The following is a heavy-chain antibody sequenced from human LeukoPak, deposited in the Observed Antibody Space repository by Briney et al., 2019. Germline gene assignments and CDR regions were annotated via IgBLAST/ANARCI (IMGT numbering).Heavy chain of an antibody. Sequence: SETLSLTCTVSGGSISSYYWSWIRQPPGKGLEWIGYIYYSGSTNYNPSLKSRVTISVDTSKNQFSLKPSSVTAADTAVYYCARAEYYYDSSGYYIHGAFDIWGQGTMVTVSS. J-gene: IGHJ3*02. V-gene: IGHV4-59*01. CDR3: ARAEYYYDSSGYYIHGAFDI. D-gene: IGHD3-22*01. CDR1: GGSISSYY. CDR2: IYYSGST.